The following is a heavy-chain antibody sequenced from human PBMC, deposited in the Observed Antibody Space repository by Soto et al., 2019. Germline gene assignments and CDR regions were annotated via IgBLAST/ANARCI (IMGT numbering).Heavy chain of an antibody. Sequence: GESLKISCKGSGYSFTSYWICWVRQMPGKGLEWMGIIYPGDSDTRYSPSFQGQVTISADKSISTAYLQWSSLKASDTAMYYCATTFLAYCGGDCYSPFYYGMDVWGQGTTVTVSS. CDR3: ATTFLAYCGGDCYSPFYYGMDV. CDR1: GYSFTSYW. CDR2: IYPGDSDT. J-gene: IGHJ6*02. D-gene: IGHD2-21*02. V-gene: IGHV5-51*01.